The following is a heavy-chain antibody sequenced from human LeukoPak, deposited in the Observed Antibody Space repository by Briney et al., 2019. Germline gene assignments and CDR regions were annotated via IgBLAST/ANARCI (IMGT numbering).Heavy chain of an antibody. CDR2: INHSGRT. Sequence: SETLSLTCAVYGESFSGYYWTWVRQPPGEGLEWIGDINHSGRTTYNPSLKSRVIISVDTSKNLFSLNLTSVTAADTAVYYCTRPWQRRYYMDVWGKGTTVAVSS. V-gene: IGHV4-34*01. CDR1: GESFSGYY. J-gene: IGHJ6*03. CDR3: TRPWQRRYYMDV.